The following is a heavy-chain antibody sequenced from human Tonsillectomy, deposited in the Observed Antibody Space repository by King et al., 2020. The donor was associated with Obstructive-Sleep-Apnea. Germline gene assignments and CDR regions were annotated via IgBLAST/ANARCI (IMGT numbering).Heavy chain of an antibody. CDR2: IKSKTNGGTT. CDR3: STEDD. CDR1: GFTFTNDW. J-gene: IGHJ4*02. Sequence: VQLVESGGGLVKPGGSLRLSCAASGFTFTNDWMSWVRQAPGKGLEWVGRIKSKTNGGTTDYAAPVKGRFTISSDDSKNTVYLQMDSLKVEDTDIYYCSTEDDWGQGTLVTVSS. V-gene: IGHV3-15*01.